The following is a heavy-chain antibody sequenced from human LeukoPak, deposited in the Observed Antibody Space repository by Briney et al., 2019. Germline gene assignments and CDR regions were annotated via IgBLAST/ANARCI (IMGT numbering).Heavy chain of an antibody. CDR2: IYYSGST. CDR3: ARHGSGYSYGCFDY. D-gene: IGHD5-18*01. Sequence: SETLSLTCTVSGGSISSYYWSWIRQPPGKGLEWIGYIYYSGSTNYNPSLKSRVTISVDTSKNQFSLKLSSVTAADTAVYYCARHGSGYSYGCFDYWGQGTLVTVSS. J-gene: IGHJ4*02. CDR1: GGSISSYY. V-gene: IGHV4-59*08.